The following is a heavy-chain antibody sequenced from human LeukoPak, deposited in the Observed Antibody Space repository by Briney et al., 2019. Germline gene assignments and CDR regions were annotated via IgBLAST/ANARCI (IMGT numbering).Heavy chain of an antibody. J-gene: IGHJ6*02. CDR2: ISAYNGNT. V-gene: IGHV1-18*01. D-gene: IGHD3-3*01. CDR3: AREEMYYDFWSGYSNYYYYGMDV. Sequence: GASVKVSCKASGYTFTSYGISWVRQAPGQGLEWMGWISAYNGNTNYAQKLQGRVTMTTDTSTSTAYMELRSLRSDHTAVYYCAREEMYYDFWSGYSNYYYYGMDVWGQGTTVTVSS. CDR1: GYTFTSYG.